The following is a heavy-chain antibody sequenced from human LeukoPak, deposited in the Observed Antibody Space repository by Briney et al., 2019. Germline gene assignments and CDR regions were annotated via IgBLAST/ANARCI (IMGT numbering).Heavy chain of an antibody. Sequence: GGSLRLSCAASGFSLSSYSMNWVRQAPGKGLEWVSSITISSNFIYYADSVKGRFTISRDNAKSSLFLQMNSLRAEDTAVYYCARALGDQPDYYYGMDVWGQGTTVTVSS. J-gene: IGHJ6*02. CDR3: ARALGDQPDYYYGMDV. V-gene: IGHV3-21*01. CDR2: ITISSNFI. CDR1: GFSLSSYS. D-gene: IGHD2-2*01.